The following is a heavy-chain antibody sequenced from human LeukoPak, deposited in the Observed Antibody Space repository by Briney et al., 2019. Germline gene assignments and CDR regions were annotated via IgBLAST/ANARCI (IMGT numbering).Heavy chain of an antibody. Sequence: GDSLKISCKASGYAFTSYSIAWVRQLPGKGPEGSGMIYPGDSDTKYTPSFHGNVTISADKYVRAPSLQWSSVKVSDSATYYCARHTATRAWGLDYWGQGTLVTVSS. J-gene: IGHJ4*02. CDR3: ARHTATRAWGLDY. CDR1: GYAFTSYS. CDR2: IYPGDSDT. D-gene: IGHD4-17*01. V-gene: IGHV5-51*01.